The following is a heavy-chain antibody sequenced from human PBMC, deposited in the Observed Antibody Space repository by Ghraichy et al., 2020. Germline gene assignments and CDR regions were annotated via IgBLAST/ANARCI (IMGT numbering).Heavy chain of an antibody. Sequence: ETPSLTCTVSGGSMGNFYWGWIRQPAGKGLEWIGRINTSGTTNYNPSLKSRVTMAVDTSKNQFSLRLSSVTAADTAVYYCARVRVSATRGAFDIWGQGTIVTVS. V-gene: IGHV4-4*07. D-gene: IGHD1-26*01. CDR3: ARVRVSATRGAFDI. CDR1: GGSMGNFY. J-gene: IGHJ3*02. CDR2: INTSGTT.